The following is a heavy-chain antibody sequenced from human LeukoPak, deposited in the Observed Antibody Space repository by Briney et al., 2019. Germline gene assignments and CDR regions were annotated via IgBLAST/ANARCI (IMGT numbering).Heavy chain of an antibody. CDR3: ARYRHCGGDCYPLDC. CDR1: GFTLSTYY. V-gene: IGHV3-7*01. Sequence: GGSLRLSCAASGFTLSTYYMGWVRQAPGKGLEWVANIRQDGSETSYVDSVKGRFTISRDNAKNSLYLQMNTLRAEDTAMYYCARYRHCGGDCYPLDCWGQGTLVTVSS. D-gene: IGHD2-21*02. CDR2: IRQDGSET. J-gene: IGHJ4*02.